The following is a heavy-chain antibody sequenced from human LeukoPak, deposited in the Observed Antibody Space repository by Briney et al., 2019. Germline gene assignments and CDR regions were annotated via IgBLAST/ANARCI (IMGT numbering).Heavy chain of an antibody. V-gene: IGHV5-51*04. Sequence: GGALEISCKGSGYSFASYWIGWVRQMPGKGLEWMGVIYPGDSDTRYTPSFQGQVTISADKPISTAYLQWSSLKASDTAMYYCARFVGYCYGSGSYYLDIPFDYWGQGTLVTVSS. D-gene: IGHD3-10*01. J-gene: IGHJ4*02. CDR1: GYSFASYW. CDR3: ARFVGYCYGSGSYYLDIPFDY. CDR2: IYPGDSDT.